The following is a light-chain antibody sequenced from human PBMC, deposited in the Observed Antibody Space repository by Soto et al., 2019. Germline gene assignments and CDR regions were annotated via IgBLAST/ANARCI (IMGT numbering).Light chain of an antibody. V-gene: IGKV1-5*01. CDR3: QQLNSYPIT. Sequence: EIQVTQSPSTLSASVGDRVTITCRASESISSWLAWYQQKPGKAPNLLIYDASNLESGVPSRFSGSGSGTEFTLTISSLQPEDFATYYCQQLNSYPITFGQGTRLENK. CDR1: ESISSW. J-gene: IGKJ5*01. CDR2: DAS.